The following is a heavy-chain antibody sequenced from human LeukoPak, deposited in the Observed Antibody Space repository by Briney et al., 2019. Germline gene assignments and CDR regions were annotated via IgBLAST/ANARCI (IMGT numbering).Heavy chain of an antibody. D-gene: IGHD6-13*01. V-gene: IGHV4-34*01. CDR3: ARATPTRKQQLEFDP. CDR1: GGSFSGYY. CDR2: INHSGST. J-gene: IGHJ5*02. Sequence: SETLSLTCAVYGGSFSGYYWSWLRQPPGKGLEWIGEINHSGSTNYNPSLTSRVTISVDTSKNQFSLKLSSVTAADTAVYYCARATPTRKQQLEFDPWGQGTLVTVSS.